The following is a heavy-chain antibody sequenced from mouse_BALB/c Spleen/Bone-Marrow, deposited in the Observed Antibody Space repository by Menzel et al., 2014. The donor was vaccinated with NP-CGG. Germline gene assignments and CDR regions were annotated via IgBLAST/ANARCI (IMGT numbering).Heavy chain of an antibody. CDR3: TRNWDDYFDY. J-gene: IGHJ2*01. CDR1: GYTFTDYE. D-gene: IGHD4-1*01. Sequence: VQLQQSGAELVRPGASVTLSCKASGYTFTDYEIHWVKQTPVHGLEWIGAIDPETGGNAYNQKFKGKATLTADKSSSTAYMELRSLTSEDSAVYYCTRNWDDYFDYWGRGTTLTVSS. V-gene: IGHV1-15*01. CDR2: IDPETGGN.